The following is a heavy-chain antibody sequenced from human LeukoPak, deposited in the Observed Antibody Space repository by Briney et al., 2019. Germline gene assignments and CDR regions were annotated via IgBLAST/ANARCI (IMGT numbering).Heavy chain of an antibody. V-gene: IGHV3-74*01. CDR2: IRHDAGVS. CDR3: ARGKDSSSWLDY. CDR1: GFTFSNYW. J-gene: IGHJ4*02. D-gene: IGHD6-13*01. Sequence: GGSLRLSCAASGFTFSNYWMHWVRQAPGKGLVWISRIRHDAGVSTYADSVKGRFTISRDNSKNTLYLQMNSLRAEDTAVYYCARGKDSSSWLDYWGQGTLVTVSS.